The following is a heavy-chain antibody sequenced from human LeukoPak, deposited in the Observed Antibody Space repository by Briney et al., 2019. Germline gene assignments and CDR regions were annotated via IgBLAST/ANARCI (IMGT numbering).Heavy chain of an antibody. Sequence: GGSLRLSCAASGFTFRTYGMHWVRQAPGKGLEWVAVIWYDGSNKYYPDSVKGRFTISRDNSKNTLYLQMSSLRPEDTAVYYCVNYQGGSWGQGTLVTVSS. CDR1: GFTFRTYG. J-gene: IGHJ4*02. CDR2: IWYDGSNK. CDR3: VNYQGGS. D-gene: IGHD2-15*01. V-gene: IGHV3-30*02.